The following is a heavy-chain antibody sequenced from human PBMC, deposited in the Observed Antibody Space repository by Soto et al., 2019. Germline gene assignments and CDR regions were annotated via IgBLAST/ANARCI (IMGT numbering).Heavy chain of an antibody. Sequence: ASVKVSCKASGYTFTSYAIHWVRQAPGQRLEWMGWINAGNGNTKYSQKFQGRVTITRDTSASTAYMELSSLRSEDTAIYYCARDPFYDFWRVEIWFDPWGQGTLVTVSS. V-gene: IGHV1-3*01. CDR3: ARDPFYDFWRVEIWFDP. CDR1: GYTFTSYA. CDR2: INAGNGNT. D-gene: IGHD3-3*01. J-gene: IGHJ5*02.